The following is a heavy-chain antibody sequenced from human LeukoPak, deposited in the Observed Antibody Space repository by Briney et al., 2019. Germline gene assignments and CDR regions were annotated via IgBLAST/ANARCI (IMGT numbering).Heavy chain of an antibody. J-gene: IGHJ5*02. CDR3: ARNIAAAGLNWFDP. CDR1: GGSISSYY. V-gene: IGHV4-4*07. Sequence: SETLSLTCTVSGGSISSYYWSWIRQPAGKGLEWIGRIYTSGSTNYNPSLKSRVTMSVDTSKNQFSLKLSSVTAADTAVYYCARNIAAAGLNWFDPWGQGTLVTVSS. CDR2: IYTSGST. D-gene: IGHD6-13*01.